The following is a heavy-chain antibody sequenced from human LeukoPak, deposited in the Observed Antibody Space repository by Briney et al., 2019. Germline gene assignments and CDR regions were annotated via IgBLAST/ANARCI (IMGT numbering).Heavy chain of an antibody. CDR3: ARLKCISTTCPSRYVMDV. CDR2: IYYSGST. J-gene: IGHJ6*02. CDR1: GGSISSSY. Sequence: SETLSLTCSVSGGSISSSYWRWIRQPPGKGLEYIGYIYYSGSTNYNPSLKSRVTISVDTSKDQFSLNLTSVTAADTAVYYCARLKCISTTCPSRYVMDVWGQGTTVTVSS. D-gene: IGHD2-2*01. V-gene: IGHV4-59*01.